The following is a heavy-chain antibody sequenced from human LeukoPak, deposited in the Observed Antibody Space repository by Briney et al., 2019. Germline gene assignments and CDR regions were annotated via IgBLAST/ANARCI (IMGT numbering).Heavy chain of an antibody. D-gene: IGHD5-12*01. CDR1: GFTFSNYG. J-gene: IGHJ4*02. CDR2: IRYDGSKT. V-gene: IGHV3-30*02. Sequence: GGSLRLSCAASGFTFSNYGMHWVRQDPGKGLEWVAFIRYDGSKTFYADSSKGRFTISRDNTKNTVYLQMNSLRPEDTAVFYCARDRSGYSGYDFFDYWGQGALVTVSS. CDR3: ARDRSGYSGYDFFDY.